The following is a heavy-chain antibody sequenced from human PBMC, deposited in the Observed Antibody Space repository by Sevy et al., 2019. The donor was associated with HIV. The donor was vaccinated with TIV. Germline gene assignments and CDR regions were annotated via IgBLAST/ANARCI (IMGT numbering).Heavy chain of an antibody. D-gene: IGHD4-17*01. V-gene: IGHV3-33*01. CDR2: IWFDGSNT. CDR3: ARDLEFYDSGDYGPAFMPDF. Sequence: GGSLRLSCAASGFTFSSFGMHWVRQAPGKGLEWVAVIWFDGSNTYYADSVKGRFTISRDIAKNTLPLQMNSLRAEDTVVYYCARDLEFYDSGDYGPAFMPDFWGHGTLVTVSS. CDR1: GFTFSSFG. J-gene: IGHJ4*01.